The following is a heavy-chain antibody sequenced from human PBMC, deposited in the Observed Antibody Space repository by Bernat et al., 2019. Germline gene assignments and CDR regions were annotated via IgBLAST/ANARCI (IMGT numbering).Heavy chain of an antibody. D-gene: IGHD6-13*01. CDR1: GFTFSNCA. J-gene: IGHJ4*02. V-gene: IGHV3-30-3*01. CDR3: AREGDSRSTWGYFDY. CDR2: ISYDENNM. Sequence: QVQLVESGGGVVQPGRSLRLSCAASGFTFSNCAMHWVRQAPGKGLEWVAVISYDENNMYYADSVKGRFTISRDNSKDTLYLQINSLRAEDTAVYFCAREGDSRSTWGYFDYWGQGTLVTVSS.